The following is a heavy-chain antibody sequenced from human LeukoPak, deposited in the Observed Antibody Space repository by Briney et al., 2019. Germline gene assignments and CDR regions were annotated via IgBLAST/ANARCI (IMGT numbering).Heavy chain of an antibody. CDR1: GYTFTGYY. V-gene: IGHV1-2*02. J-gene: IGHJ4*02. CDR3: ARGGGGVGVFSRYYFDY. D-gene: IGHD3-16*01. Sequence: ASVKVSCKASGYTFTGYYMHWVRQAPGQGLEWMGWINPNSGGTNYAQKLQGRVTMTTDTSTSTAYMELRSLRSDDTAVYYCARGGGGVGVFSRYYFDYWGQGTLVTVSS. CDR2: INPNSGGT.